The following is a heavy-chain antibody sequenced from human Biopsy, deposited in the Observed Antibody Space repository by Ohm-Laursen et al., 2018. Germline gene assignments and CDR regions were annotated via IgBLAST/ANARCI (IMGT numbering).Heavy chain of an antibody. CDR3: ARDYDTSGYYYVS. V-gene: IGHV4-39*01. J-gene: IGHJ5*02. CDR1: GGSISNNNYY. Sequence: SQTLSLTWTVSGGSISNNNYYWGWIRQPPGKGLEWIGSIFYRGSTHYKPSLKSRVNISVDTSKNQFSLKLNSVTAAGTAVYYCARDYDTSGYYYVSWGQGTLVTVSS. CDR2: IFYRGST. D-gene: IGHD3-22*01.